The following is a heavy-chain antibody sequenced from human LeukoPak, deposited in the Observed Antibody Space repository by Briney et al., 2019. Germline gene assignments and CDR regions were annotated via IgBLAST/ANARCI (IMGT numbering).Heavy chain of an antibody. V-gene: IGHV3-30*18. J-gene: IGHJ6*02. CDR1: GFSFSNYG. CDR3: AKANRDHLSHYYGVDV. D-gene: IGHD3-10*01. CDR2: ISYDGTNK. Sequence: GGSLRLSCAASGFSFSNYGMHWVRQAPGKGLEWVAVISYDGTNKYYVDSVKGRFTISRDNSKNTLYLQMNSLRPEDTAVYYCAKANRDHLSHYYGVDVWGPGTTV.